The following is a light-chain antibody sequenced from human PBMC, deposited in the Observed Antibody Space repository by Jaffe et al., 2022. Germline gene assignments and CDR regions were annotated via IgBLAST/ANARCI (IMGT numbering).Light chain of an antibody. CDR2: GKN. J-gene: IGLJ1*01. Sequence: SSELTQDPAVSVALGQTVRITCQGDSLRSYYASWYQQKPGQAPVLVIYGKNNRPSGIPDRFSGSSSGNTASLTITGAQAEDEADYYCNSRDSSGNFYVFGTGTKVTVL. CDR3: NSRDSSGNFYV. V-gene: IGLV3-19*01. CDR1: SLRSYY.